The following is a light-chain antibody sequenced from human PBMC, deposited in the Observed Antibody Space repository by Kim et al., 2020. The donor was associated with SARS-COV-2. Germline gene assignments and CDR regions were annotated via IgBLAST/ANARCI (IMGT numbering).Light chain of an antibody. J-gene: IGKJ2*01. CDR3: QQSYSTLPDA. CDR1: QSISSY. V-gene: IGKV1-39*01. Sequence: DIQMTQSPSSLSASVGDRVTITCRASQSISSYLNWYQQKPGKAPKLLIYAASSLQSGVPSRFSGSGSGTDFTLTISSLQPEDFATYYWQQSYSTLPDAFGQGTRGEI. CDR2: AAS.